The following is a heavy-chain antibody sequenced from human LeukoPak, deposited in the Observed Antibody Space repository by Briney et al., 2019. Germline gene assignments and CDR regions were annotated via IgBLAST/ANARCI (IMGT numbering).Heavy chain of an antibody. CDR2: ISSSSSYI. Sequence: GGSLRLSCAASGFTFSSYSMNWVRQAPGKGLEWVSSISSSSSYIYYADSVKGRFTISRDNAKNSLYLQMNSLRAEDTAVYYCARDRVSSTSFPPWHTCIDYWGQGTLVTVSS. V-gene: IGHV3-21*01. J-gene: IGHJ4*02. CDR1: GFTFSSYS. CDR3: ARDRVSSTSFPPWHTCIDY. D-gene: IGHD2-2*01.